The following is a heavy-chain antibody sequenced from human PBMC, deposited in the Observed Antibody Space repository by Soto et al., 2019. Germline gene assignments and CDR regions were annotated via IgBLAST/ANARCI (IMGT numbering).Heavy chain of an antibody. CDR1: GYTFTSYG. D-gene: IGHD1-1*01. CDR3: AREHAQLDRPQHYYYYYYLDV. Sequence: GSVKVSSNASGYTFTSYGISWVRQAPGQGLEWMGWISAYNGNTNYAQKLQGRVTMTTDTSTSTAYMELRSLRSDDTAVYYCAREHAQLDRPQHYYYYYYLDVWGKGTTVTVSS. J-gene: IGHJ6*03. V-gene: IGHV1-18*01. CDR2: ISAYNGNT.